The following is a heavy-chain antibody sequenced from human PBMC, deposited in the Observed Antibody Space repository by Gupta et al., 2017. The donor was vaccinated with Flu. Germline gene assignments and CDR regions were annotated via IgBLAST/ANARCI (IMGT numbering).Heavy chain of an antibody. V-gene: IGHV1-2*04. CDR1: GYPFTGYY. J-gene: IGHJ4*02. CDR3: AREDGSSWETSFDY. CDR2: INPNSGGT. D-gene: IGHD6-13*01. Sequence: QVQLVQSGAEVKKPGASVKVYCKASGYPFTGYYMHWVRPAPGQGLEWMGWINPNSGGTNYAQKFQGWVTMTRDTSISTAYMELSRLRSDDTAVYYCAREDGSSWETSFDYWGQGTLVTVAS.